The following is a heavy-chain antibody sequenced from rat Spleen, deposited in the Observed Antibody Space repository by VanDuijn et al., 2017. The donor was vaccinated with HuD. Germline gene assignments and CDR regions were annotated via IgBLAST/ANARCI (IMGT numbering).Heavy chain of an antibody. J-gene: IGHJ1*01. CDR3: ARAGYLRDWYFDF. D-gene: IGHD2-2*01. CDR1: GLTFSDYG. CDR2: ISYGDSSGHSST. V-gene: IGHV5-29*01. Sequence: EVQLVESGGGLVQPGRSLKLSCAASGLTFSDYGMAWVRQAPTKGLEWVATISYGDSSGHSSTYYPDSVKGRFTISRDNAKDTLYLQMENLRSEDTATYYCARAGYLRDWYFDFWGPGTMVTVSS.